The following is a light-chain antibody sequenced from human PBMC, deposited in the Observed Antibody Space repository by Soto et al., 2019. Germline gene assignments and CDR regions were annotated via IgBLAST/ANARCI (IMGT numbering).Light chain of an antibody. J-gene: IGKJ3*01. CDR3: RQYYNTPFT. V-gene: IGKV4-1*01. CDR1: QSVFYSSNNKAY. CDR2: WAS. Sequence: DIVMTQSPDSLSVSLGEMATINCKSSQSVFYSSNNKAYLAWYQLKPGQPPKLLIYWASTRESGVPDRFSASGSGTDFTLTISSLHAGDVEVDYCRQYYNTPFTFGPGTRVDIK.